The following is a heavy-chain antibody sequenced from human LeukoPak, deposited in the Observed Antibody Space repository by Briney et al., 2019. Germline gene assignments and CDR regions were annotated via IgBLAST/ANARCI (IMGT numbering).Heavy chain of an antibody. CDR1: GYSISSGYY. CDR2: INHGGST. CDR3: ARARGCASCQNWFDP. Sequence: SETLSLTCAVSGYSISSGYYWGWIRQPPGKGLEWIGIINHGGSTYYNWSLKSRVTISVDTSKNQFSLKLSSVTAADTAVYYCARARGCASCQNWFDPWGQGTLVTVSP. J-gene: IGHJ5*02. V-gene: IGHV4-38-2*01. D-gene: IGHD2-2*01.